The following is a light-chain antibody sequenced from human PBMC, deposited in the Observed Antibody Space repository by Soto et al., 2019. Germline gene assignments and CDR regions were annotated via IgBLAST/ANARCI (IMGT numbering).Light chain of an antibody. CDR2: KDT. V-gene: IGLV1-47*01. J-gene: IGLJ3*02. CDR1: SSNIGSRS. Sequence: QSVLTQPPSASGTPGQRVTISCSGGSSNIGSRSVHWFQQLPGTAPKLLIYKDTQRPSGVPDRFSGSKSGPSASLAISGLRSDDEADYYCSAWDDSRRAWVFGGGTKVTVL. CDR3: SAWDDSRRAWV.